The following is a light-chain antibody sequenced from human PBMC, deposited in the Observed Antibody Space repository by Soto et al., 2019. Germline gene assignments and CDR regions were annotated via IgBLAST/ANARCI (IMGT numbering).Light chain of an antibody. CDR1: QSVRSY. J-gene: IGKJ4*01. V-gene: IGKV3-11*01. CDR2: DAF. CDR3: QQRSNWPST. Sequence: PGERATLSCRASQSVRSYLAWYQQKPGQAPRRLIYDAFKRATGIPARFSGSGSGTDFTLTISSLEPEDFAVYYCQQRSNWPSTFGGGTKVEIK.